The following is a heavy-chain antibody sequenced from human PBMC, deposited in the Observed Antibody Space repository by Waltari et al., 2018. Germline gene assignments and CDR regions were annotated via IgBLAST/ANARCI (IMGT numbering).Heavy chain of an antibody. CDR3: ARQDVVGASLFDY. J-gene: IGHJ4*02. CDR2: IYYSGST. V-gene: IGHV4-39*07. D-gene: IGHD1-26*01. Sequence: QLQLQESGPGLVKPSETLSLTCTVSGGSISSSSYYWGWIRQPPGKGLEWIGGIYYSGSTSYNPSIKSRGTISVDTSKNQFSLKLSSVTAADTAVYYCARQDVVGASLFDYWGQGTLVTVSS. CDR1: GGSISSSSYY.